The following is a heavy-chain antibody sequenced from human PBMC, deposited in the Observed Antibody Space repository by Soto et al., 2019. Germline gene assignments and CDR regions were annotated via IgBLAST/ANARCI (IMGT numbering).Heavy chain of an antibody. CDR2: ISSSGSTI. Sequence: EVQLVESGGGLVQPGGSLRLSCAASGFTFSSYEMNWVRQAPGKGLEWVSYISSSGSTIYYADSVKGRFTISRDNAKNSLYLQMNSLRAEDTAVYYCARDTGDFWSGSFYGMDVWGQGTTVTVSS. CDR1: GFTFSSYE. CDR3: ARDTGDFWSGSFYGMDV. J-gene: IGHJ6*02. D-gene: IGHD3-3*01. V-gene: IGHV3-48*03.